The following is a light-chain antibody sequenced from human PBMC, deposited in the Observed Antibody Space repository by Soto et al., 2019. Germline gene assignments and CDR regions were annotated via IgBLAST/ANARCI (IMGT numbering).Light chain of an antibody. CDR1: SSDIGGYNV. J-gene: IGLJ1*01. CDR3: SSYTSSSTYV. Sequence: QSALTQPASVSGSPGQSITISCTGSSSDIGGYNVVSWYQHHPGKAPKLLIYEVYNRPSGVSNRFSVSKSGNTASLTISGRQAEDDADYYCSSYTSSSTYVFGTGTKLTVL. V-gene: IGLV2-14*01. CDR2: EVY.